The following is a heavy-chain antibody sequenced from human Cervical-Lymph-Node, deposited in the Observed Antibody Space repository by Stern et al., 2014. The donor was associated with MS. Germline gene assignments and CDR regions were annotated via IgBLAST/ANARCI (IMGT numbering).Heavy chain of an antibody. Sequence: VQLGESGAEVKKPGASVKVSCKVSGYTLTELSMHWVRQAPGKGLEWMGGCDPEDGETIYAQKFQGRVTMTEDTSTDTAYMELSSLRSEDTAVYYCASHTAMDYYFEYWGQGTLVTVSS. J-gene: IGHJ4*02. CDR3: ASHTAMDYYFEY. V-gene: IGHV1-24*01. D-gene: IGHD5-18*01. CDR2: CDPEDGET. CDR1: GYTLTELS.